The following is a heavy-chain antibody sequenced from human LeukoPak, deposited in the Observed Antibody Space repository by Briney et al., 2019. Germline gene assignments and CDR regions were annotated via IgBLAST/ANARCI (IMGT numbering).Heavy chain of an antibody. Sequence: SVKVSCKASGGTFSSHAISWVRQAPGQGLEWMGGIIPIFGTANYAQKFQGRVTITTDESTSTAYMELSSLRSEDTAVYYCARGWSAAGYFDYWGQGTLVTVSS. CDR1: GGTFSSHA. D-gene: IGHD6-13*01. V-gene: IGHV1-69*05. CDR2: IIPIFGTA. J-gene: IGHJ4*02. CDR3: ARGWSAAGYFDY.